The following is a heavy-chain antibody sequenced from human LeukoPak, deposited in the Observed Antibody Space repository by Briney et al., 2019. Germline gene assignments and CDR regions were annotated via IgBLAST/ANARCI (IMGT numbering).Heavy chain of an antibody. CDR3: ARGYGDSIHFDY. D-gene: IGHD4-17*01. CDR2: IRQDGSDK. Sequence: GGSLRLSCAASGFTFSSSWMNWARQAPGKGLEWVANIRQDGSDKYYVDSVKGRFAISRDNAKNSLYLQMNSLRAEDTAVYYCARGYGDSIHFDYWGQGTLVTVSS. CDR1: GFTFSSSW. V-gene: IGHV3-7*04. J-gene: IGHJ4*02.